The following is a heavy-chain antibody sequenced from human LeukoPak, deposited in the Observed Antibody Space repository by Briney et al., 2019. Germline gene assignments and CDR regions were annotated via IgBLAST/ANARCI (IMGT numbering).Heavy chain of an antibody. CDR3: AKDADRYSYGLDY. CDR1: GFTFSSYG. Sequence: GGSLRLSCAASGFTFSSYGMHWVRQAPGKGLEWVAVISYDGSNKYYADSVKGRFTISRDNSKNTLYLQMNSLRAEDTAVYYCAKDADRYSYGLDYWGQGTLVTVSS. V-gene: IGHV3-30*18. D-gene: IGHD5-18*01. J-gene: IGHJ4*02. CDR2: ISYDGSNK.